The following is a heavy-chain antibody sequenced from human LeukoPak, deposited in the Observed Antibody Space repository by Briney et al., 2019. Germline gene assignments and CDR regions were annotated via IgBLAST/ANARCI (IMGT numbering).Heavy chain of an antibody. CDR2: IKQGGREE. V-gene: IGHV3-7*01. J-gene: IGHJ4*02. Sequence: GGSLRLSCVASEFIFSDYWMSWVRQAPGKGLEWVANIKQGGREEKYVGSVKGRSAISRDDAKSTLYLQMDSLRAEDTAIYYCASTFPYCGGGSCALGGQGTLVTVSS. D-gene: IGHD2-15*01. CDR1: EFIFSDYW. CDR3: ASTFPYCGGGSCAL.